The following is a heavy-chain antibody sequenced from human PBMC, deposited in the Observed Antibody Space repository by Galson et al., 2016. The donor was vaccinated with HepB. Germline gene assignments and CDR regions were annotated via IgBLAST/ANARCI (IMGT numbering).Heavy chain of an antibody. CDR2: IYHSGST. CDR1: GDSINSSNW. Sequence: LTCAVSGDSINSSNWWSWVRQPPGKGLEWIGEIYHSGSTIYNPSLKSRVTISVDKSKNQFSLKVSSVTAADTAVYYCARRWALRFDPWGQGTLVTVSS. D-gene: IGHD1-26*01. J-gene: IGHJ5*02. CDR3: ARRWALRFDP. V-gene: IGHV4-4*02.